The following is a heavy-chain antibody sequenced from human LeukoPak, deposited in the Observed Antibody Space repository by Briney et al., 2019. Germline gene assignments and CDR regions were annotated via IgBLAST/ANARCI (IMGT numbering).Heavy chain of an antibody. V-gene: IGHV3-74*01. CDR3: ASIVRATTGLDC. CDR2: INSDGSST. CDR1: GFTFSSYW. D-gene: IGHD1-26*01. Sequence: GGSLRLSCAVSGFTFSSYWMHWVRQAPGKGLVWVSRINSDGSSTSYADSVKGRFTISRDNAKNTLYLQMNSLRAEDTAVYYCASIVRATTGLDCWGQGTVVTVSS. J-gene: IGHJ4*02.